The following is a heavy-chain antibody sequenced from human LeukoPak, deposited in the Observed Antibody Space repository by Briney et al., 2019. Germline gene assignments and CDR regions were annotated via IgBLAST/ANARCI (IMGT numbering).Heavy chain of an antibody. V-gene: IGHV1-2*06. J-gene: IGHJ4*02. CDR2: INPNSGGT. D-gene: IGHD3-3*01. CDR1: GYTFTGYY. Sequence: GASVKVSCKASGYTFTGYYMHWVRQAPGQGLEWMGRINPNSGGTNYAQKFQGRVTMTRDTSISTAYMELSRLRSDDTAVYYCARAYYDFWSGYYSFDYWGQGTLVTVSS. CDR3: ARAYYDFWSGYYSFDY.